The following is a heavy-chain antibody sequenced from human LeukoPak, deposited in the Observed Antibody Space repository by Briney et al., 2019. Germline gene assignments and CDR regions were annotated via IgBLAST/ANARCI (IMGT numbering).Heavy chain of an antibody. V-gene: IGHV3-7*01. D-gene: IGHD5-12*01. CDR2: IEDDGDQK. CDR1: GFTFGNYW. Sequence: GGSLLLSCVASGFTFGNYWMSWVRQAPGKGLEFVGNIEDDGDQKNYVDSVKGRFTISRDNARNSLYLQMNSLRVEDTAVYYCARDIIRGQSDFDYWGQGVLVTVSS. CDR3: ARDIIRGQSDFDY. J-gene: IGHJ4*02.